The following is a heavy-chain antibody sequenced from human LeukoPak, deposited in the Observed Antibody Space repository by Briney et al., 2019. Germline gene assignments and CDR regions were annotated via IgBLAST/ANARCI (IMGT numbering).Heavy chain of an antibody. CDR1: GGTFSSYA. Sequence: SAKVSCKASGGTFSSYAISWVRQAPGQGLEWMGGIIPIFGTANYAQKFQGRVTITADESTSTAYMELSSLRSEDTAVYYCARDWRPDYYDFDPNTYFDYWGQGTLVTVSS. CDR3: ARDWRPDYYDFDPNTYFDY. CDR2: IIPIFGTA. D-gene: IGHD3-22*01. V-gene: IGHV1-69*13. J-gene: IGHJ4*02.